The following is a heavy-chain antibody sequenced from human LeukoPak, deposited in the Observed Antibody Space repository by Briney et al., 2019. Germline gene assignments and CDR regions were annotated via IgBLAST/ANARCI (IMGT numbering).Heavy chain of an antibody. Sequence: SQTLSLTCTVSGGSISSGGYYWSWIRQHPGKGLEWIGYIYYSGSTNYNPSLESRVTMSVDTSKNQFSLKLSSVTAADTAVYYCARLGGGDDYVWGSHYYYYGMDVWGQGTTVTVSS. D-gene: IGHD3-16*01. CDR1: GGSISSGGYY. V-gene: IGHV4-31*03. CDR2: IYYSGST. J-gene: IGHJ6*02. CDR3: ARLGGGDDYVWGSHYYYYGMDV.